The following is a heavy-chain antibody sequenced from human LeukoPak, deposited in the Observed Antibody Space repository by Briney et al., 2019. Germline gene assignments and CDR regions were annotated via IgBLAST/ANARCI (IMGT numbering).Heavy chain of an antibody. CDR2: INPSGGST. CDR1: VYTCTSYY. CDR3: ARDKVATSLDY. J-gene: IGHJ4*02. D-gene: IGHD5-24*01. Sequence: ASVKVSCKASVYTCTSYYMHWVRHAPRQGLEWMGVINPSGGSTSYAQKFQGRVTMTSDTSTSTDYMELSSLRSEDTAVYCCARDKVATSLDYWGQGTLVTVPS. V-gene: IGHV1-46*01.